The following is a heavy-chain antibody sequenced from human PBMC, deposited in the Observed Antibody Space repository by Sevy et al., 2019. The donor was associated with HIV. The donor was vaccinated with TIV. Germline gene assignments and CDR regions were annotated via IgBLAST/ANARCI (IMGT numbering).Heavy chain of an antibody. J-gene: IGHJ4*02. CDR1: GMTFSTYN. CDR3: ARDRVRDFDY. CDR2: ISTDSTTK. D-gene: IGHD3-10*01. Sequence: GGSLRLSCAVSGMTFSTYNMNWVRQAPGKGLEWISYISTDSTTKDYADSVKGRLTTSRDNAKNSLYLQMNSLRDEDTAVYYCARDRVRDFDYWGQGTLVTVSS. V-gene: IGHV3-48*02.